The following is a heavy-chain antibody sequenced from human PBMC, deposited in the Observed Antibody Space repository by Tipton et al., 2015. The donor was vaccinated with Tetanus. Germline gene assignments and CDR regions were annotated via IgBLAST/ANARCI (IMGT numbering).Heavy chain of an antibody. Sequence: SLRLSCAASGFTFSGFTFTNAWMSWVRQAPGKGLEWVAVSWYDGTDKYYADSVKGRFTISRDNSKNTLYLQMNSLRAEDTAVYYCAREADCSGGSCFSGDFDNWGQGTQVTVSS. V-gene: IGHV3-33*08. J-gene: IGHJ4*02. CDR2: SWYDGTDK. D-gene: IGHD2-15*01. CDR3: AREADCSGGSCFSGDFDN. CDR1: GFTFSGFTFTNA.